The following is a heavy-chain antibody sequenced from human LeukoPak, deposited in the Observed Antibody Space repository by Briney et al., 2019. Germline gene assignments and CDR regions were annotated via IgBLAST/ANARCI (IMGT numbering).Heavy chain of an antibody. J-gene: IGHJ5*02. Sequence: ASVKVSCKVSGYTLTELSMHWVRQAPGKGLEWMGGFDPEDGETIYAQKFQGRVTMTTDTSTSTAYMELRSLRSDDTAVYYCARVFRYYGSGNWNWFDPWGQGTLVTVSS. D-gene: IGHD3-10*01. CDR3: ARVFRYYGSGNWNWFDP. CDR1: GYTLTELS. CDR2: FDPEDGET. V-gene: IGHV1-24*01.